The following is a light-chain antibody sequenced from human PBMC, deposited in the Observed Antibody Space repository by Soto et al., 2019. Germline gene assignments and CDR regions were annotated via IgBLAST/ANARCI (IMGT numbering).Light chain of an antibody. CDR2: AAS. V-gene: IGKV3-20*01. Sequence: EIVLTQSPGTLSLSPGERATLSCRASQSVSSGYLAWLQQKPGQAPRLLIYAASSRATGIPDRFSGSGSGTDFTLTISRLEPEDFAVYYCQQYGSSPPYTFGQGTKLEIK. CDR3: QQYGSSPPYT. CDR1: QSVSSGY. J-gene: IGKJ2*01.